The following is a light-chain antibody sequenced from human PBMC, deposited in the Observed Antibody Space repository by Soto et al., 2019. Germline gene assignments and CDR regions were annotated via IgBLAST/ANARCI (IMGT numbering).Light chain of an antibody. Sequence: QSVLTQPPSVSGAPGQSVAISCTGSSSNIGAGYDVHWYQHLPGRAPKLLIYANNNRPSGVPDRFSGSKSGTSASLAITGLQAEDEADYYCAAWDGSLNGWVFGGGTKLTVL. J-gene: IGLJ3*02. CDR1: SSNIGAGYD. CDR2: ANN. CDR3: AAWDGSLNGWV. V-gene: IGLV1-40*01.